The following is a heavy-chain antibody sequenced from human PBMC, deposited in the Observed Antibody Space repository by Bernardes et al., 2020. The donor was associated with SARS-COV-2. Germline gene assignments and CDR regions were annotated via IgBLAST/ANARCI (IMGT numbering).Heavy chain of an antibody. V-gene: IGHV4-31*03. D-gene: IGHD5-18*01. J-gene: IGHJ5*02. CDR2: IYYSGNT. CDR3: ARGTWIELWLGGNWFDP. Sequence: SETLPLTCTVSGASIRSGGDYWSWIRKHPGKGLEWLGYIYYSGNTHYNPSLKSRATISVDTSKNQFSLKLTSVTAADTAVYYCARGTWIELWLGGNWFDPCGRGSQVTVA. CDR1: GASIRSGGDY.